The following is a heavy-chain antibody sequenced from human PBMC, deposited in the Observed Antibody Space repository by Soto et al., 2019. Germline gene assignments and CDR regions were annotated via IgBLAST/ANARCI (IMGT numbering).Heavy chain of an antibody. CDR1: GFTFSNYA. Sequence: EVQLLESGGGLVQPGGYLRLSCAASGFTFSNYAMSWVRQAPGKGLEWVSGISASAISTFYAASVMGRFSLSRDNSKNTLHLQMNSMRAEDTAIYYCARDPNGDFVGAFEIWGQGTIVTVSS. V-gene: IGHV3-23*01. D-gene: IGHD4-17*01. CDR3: ARDPNGDFVGAFEI. J-gene: IGHJ3*02. CDR2: ISASAIST.